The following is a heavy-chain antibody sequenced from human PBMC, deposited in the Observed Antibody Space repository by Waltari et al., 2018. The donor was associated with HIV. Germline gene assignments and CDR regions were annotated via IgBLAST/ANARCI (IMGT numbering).Heavy chain of an antibody. CDR1: GGSFSDYY. D-gene: IGHD3-10*01. V-gene: IGHV4-34*01. CDR2: INHSGST. Sequence: QVQLQQWGAGLLKPSETLSLTCAVYGGSFSDYYWSWIRQPPGKGLEWIGEINHSGSTNYNPSLNSRVTISVDTSKNQFSLKLSSVTAADTAVYYCARGVNYYRSGSYYKLDYWGQGTLVTVSS. CDR3: ARGVNYYRSGSYYKLDY. J-gene: IGHJ4*02.